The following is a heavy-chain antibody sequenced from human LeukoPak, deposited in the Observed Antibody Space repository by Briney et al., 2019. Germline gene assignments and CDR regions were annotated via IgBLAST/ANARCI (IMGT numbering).Heavy chain of an antibody. Sequence: PGASLRLSCAASGFTFSSYSMNWVRQAPGKGLEWVSYISSSSSTIYYADSVKGRFTISRDNAKNSLYLQMNSLRAEDTAVYYCARDRYDFWSGSHIDYWGQGTLVTVSS. CDR1: GFTFSSYS. J-gene: IGHJ4*02. CDR3: ARDRYDFWSGSHIDY. V-gene: IGHV3-48*04. CDR2: ISSSSSTI. D-gene: IGHD3-3*01.